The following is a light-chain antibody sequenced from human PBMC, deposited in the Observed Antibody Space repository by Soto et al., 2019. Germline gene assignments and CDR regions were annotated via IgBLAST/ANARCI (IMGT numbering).Light chain of an antibody. J-gene: IGKJ1*01. V-gene: IGKV1-39*01. CDR2: AT. CDR3: QQSFTTPWT. Sequence: DIQMTQSPSSLSASVGDRVAITCRASQIINRYLNWYQQKPGKAPDLLFYATDLESGVPSRFSASGSGTDFTLTISSLQPEVFATYYCQQSFTTPWTFGQGTKVEIK. CDR1: QIINRY.